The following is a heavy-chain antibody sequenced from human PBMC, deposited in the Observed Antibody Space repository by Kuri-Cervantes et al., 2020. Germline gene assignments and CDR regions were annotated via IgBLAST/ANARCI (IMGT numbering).Heavy chain of an antibody. CDR2: IWYDGSNK. D-gene: IGHD1-26*01. CDR1: GFTFSSYW. V-gene: IGHV3-33*06. J-gene: IGHJ4*02. CDR3: AKRDQGGSLLDY. Sequence: GESLKISCAASGFTFSSYWMSWVRQAPGKGLEWVAVIWYDGSNKYYADSVKGRFTTSRDNSKNTLYLQMNSLRAEDTAVYYCAKRDQGGSLLDYWGQGTLVTVSS.